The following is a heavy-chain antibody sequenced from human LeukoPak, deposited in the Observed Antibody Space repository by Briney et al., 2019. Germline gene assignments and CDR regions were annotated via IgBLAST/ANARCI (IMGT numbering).Heavy chain of an antibody. CDR3: ARDGINNRAFDY. D-gene: IGHD1-26*01. CDR2: IYSGGST. J-gene: IGHJ4*02. Sequence: PGGSLRLSCAASGFTVSSKYMSWVRQAPGKGLEWVSVIYSGGSTYYADSVKGRFTISRDKSKNTLYLQMNSLRAEDTAVYYCARDGINNRAFDYWGQGTLVTVSS. CDR1: GFTVSSKY. V-gene: IGHV3-66*01.